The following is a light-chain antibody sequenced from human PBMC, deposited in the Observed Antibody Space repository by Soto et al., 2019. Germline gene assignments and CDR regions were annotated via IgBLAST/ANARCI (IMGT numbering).Light chain of an antibody. Sequence: VVMTQSPATLSVSPWERATLSCSSSQSVSSNLAWYQQKPGQAPRLLIYDASSRATGVPARFSGSGSGTDFSLTISSLEPEDVAVYYCQQRSQWPPMTFGQGTRLEIK. V-gene: IGKV3-11*01. CDR2: DAS. CDR1: QSVSSN. CDR3: QQRSQWPPMT. J-gene: IGKJ5*01.